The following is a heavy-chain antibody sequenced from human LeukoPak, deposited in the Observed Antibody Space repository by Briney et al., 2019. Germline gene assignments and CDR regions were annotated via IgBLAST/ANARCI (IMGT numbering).Heavy chain of an antibody. CDR3: ARRTYCRSTSCIDAFDI. CDR2: IYPGDSDT. CDR1: GYSFTSYW. V-gene: IGHV5-51*01. D-gene: IGHD2-2*01. J-gene: IGHJ3*02. Sequence: LGDSLKISCKGCGYSFTSYWIGWVRQMPGKGLEWMGIIYPGDSDTRYSPSFQGQVTISADKSISTAYLQWSSLKASDTAMYYCARRTYCRSTSCIDAFDIRGQGTMVTVSS.